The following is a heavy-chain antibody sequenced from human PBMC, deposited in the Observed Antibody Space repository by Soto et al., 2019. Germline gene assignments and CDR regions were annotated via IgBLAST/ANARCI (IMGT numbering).Heavy chain of an antibody. CDR3: ARVGTYDFWSGSPGPYYYYYMDV. J-gene: IGHJ6*03. D-gene: IGHD3-3*01. CDR2: MNPNSGNT. Sequence: ASVKVSCKASGYTFTSYDIYWVRQATGQGLEWMGWMNPNSGNTGYAQKFQGRVTMTRNTSISTAYMELSSLRPEDTAVYYCARVGTYDFWSGSPGPYYYYYMDVWGKGTTVTVSS. CDR1: GYTFTSYD. V-gene: IGHV1-8*01.